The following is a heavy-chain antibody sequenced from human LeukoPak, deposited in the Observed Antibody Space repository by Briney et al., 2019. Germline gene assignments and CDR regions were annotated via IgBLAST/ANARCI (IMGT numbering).Heavy chain of an antibody. CDR3: ARESYYYDSSGYYHSEYNWFDP. V-gene: IGHV3-30*04. J-gene: IGHJ5*02. D-gene: IGHD3-22*01. CDR2: ISYDGSNK. CDR1: GFTFSSYA. Sequence: GGALRLSCAASGFTFSSYAMHWVRQAPGKGLEWVAVISYDGSNKYYADSVKGRFTISRDNSKNTLYLQMNSLRAEDTAVYYCARESYYYDSSGYYHSEYNWFDPWGQGTLVTVSS.